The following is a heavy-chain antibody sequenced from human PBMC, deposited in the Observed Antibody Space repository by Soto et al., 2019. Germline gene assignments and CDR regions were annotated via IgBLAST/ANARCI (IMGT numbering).Heavy chain of an antibody. D-gene: IGHD6-6*01. CDR3: AGEQLGNYYGMDV. V-gene: IGHV4-39*01. CDR2: IYYSGST. CDR1: GGSISSGSYY. Sequence: TSETLSLTCTVSGGSISSGSYYWGWIRQPPGKGLEWIGSIYYSGSTYYNPSLKSRVTISVDTSKNQFSLKLSSVTAADTAVYYCAGEQLGNYYGMDVWGQGTTVTVSS. J-gene: IGHJ6*02.